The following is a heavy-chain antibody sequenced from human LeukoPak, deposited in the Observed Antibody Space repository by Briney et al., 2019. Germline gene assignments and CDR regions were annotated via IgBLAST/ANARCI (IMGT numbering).Heavy chain of an antibody. CDR1: GFTFSSYA. CDR3: AKRGDSGSYHYYYYGMDV. CDR2: ISGSGGST. J-gene: IGHJ6*02. D-gene: IGHD1-26*01. V-gene: IGHV3-23*01. Sequence: GASLRLSCAASGFTFSSYAMSWVRQAPGKGLEWVSAISGSGGSTYYADSVKGRLTISRDNSKNTLYLQMNSLRAEDTAVYYCAKRGDSGSYHYYYYGMDVWGQGTTVTVSS.